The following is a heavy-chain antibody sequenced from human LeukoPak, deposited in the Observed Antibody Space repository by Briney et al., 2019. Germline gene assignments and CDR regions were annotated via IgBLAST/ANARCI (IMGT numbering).Heavy chain of an antibody. V-gene: IGHV4-39*01. CDR2: IYYSGST. CDR3: ARQNSLIVHFDY. J-gene: IGHJ4*02. CDR1: GGSISSSSYY. Sequence: PSETLSLTCTVSGGSISSSSYYWGWIRQPPGKGLEWIGSIYYSGSTYYNPSLKSRVTISVDTSKNQFSLKLSSVTAADTAVYYCARQNSLIVHFDYWGQGTLVTVSS. D-gene: IGHD1-26*01.